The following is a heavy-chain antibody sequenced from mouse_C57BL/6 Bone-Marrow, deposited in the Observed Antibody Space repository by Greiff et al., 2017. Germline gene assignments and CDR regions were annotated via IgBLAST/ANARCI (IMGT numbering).Heavy chain of an antibody. CDR2: ISGGGGNT. CDR1: GFTFSSYT. Sequence: DVQLVESGGGLVKPGGSLKLSCAASGFTFSSYTMSWVRQTPEKRLQWVAAISGGGGNTYSPDSGKGRFTISRDNDKNILYLQMSSLRSEDTALYYCSRQVTTVLATKYFDVWGTGTTVTVSS. D-gene: IGHD1-1*01. CDR3: SRQVTTVLATKYFDV. V-gene: IGHV5-9*01. J-gene: IGHJ1*03.